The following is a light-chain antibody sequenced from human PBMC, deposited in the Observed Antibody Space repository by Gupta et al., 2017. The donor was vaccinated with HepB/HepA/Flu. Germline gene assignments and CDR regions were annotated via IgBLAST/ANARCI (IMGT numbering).Light chain of an antibody. Sequence: QSALTQPASVSGSPGQSIPISCSGTSSDVGTYDLVSWYQQQPGKAPKLLIYEVNKRPSGVSNRFSGSKSGNTASLTISGLQAEDETDYYCFSYAGDSDSYVFGTGTQVTVL. CDR3: FSYAGDSDSYV. V-gene: IGLV2-23*02. J-gene: IGLJ1*01. CDR1: SSDVGTYDL. CDR2: EVN.